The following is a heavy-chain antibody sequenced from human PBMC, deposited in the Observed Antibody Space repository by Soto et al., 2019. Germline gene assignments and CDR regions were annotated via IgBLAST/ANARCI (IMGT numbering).Heavy chain of an antibody. V-gene: IGHV3-48*02. D-gene: IGHD3-22*01. CDR3: ARGRYYRDSGGPSVIDV. Sequence: GGALRLSCVASGFTFSSYSMKWVRQAPGKGLEWLSFISRSSRATYYADSVMGRFTIPRATAKNSLYLHMNSLRDEDTGVYYCARGRYYRDSGGPSVIDVWCQGTTDIVSS. CDR2: ISRSSRAT. J-gene: IGHJ6*02. CDR1: GFTFSSYS.